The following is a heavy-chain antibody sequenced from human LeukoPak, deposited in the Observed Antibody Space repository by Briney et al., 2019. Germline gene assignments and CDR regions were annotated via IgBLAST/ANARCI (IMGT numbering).Heavy chain of an antibody. CDR2: INPNSGGT. D-gene: IGHD4-11*01. CDR3: ARDRGLTTLDY. CDR1: GYTFTGYY. V-gene: IGHV1-2*02. J-gene: IGHJ4*02. Sequence: ASVKVSCKASGYTFTGYYMHWVRQAPGQGLEWMGWINPNSGGTNYAQKFQGRVTMTRNTSISTAYMELSSLRSEDTAVYYCARDRGLTTLDYWGQGTLVTVSS.